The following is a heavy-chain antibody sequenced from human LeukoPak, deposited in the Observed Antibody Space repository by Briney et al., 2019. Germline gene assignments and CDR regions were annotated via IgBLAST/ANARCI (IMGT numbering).Heavy chain of an antibody. J-gene: IGHJ4*02. CDR1: GFTFSSYA. CDR2: IRYDGSNK. Sequence: GGSLRLSCAASGFTFSSYAMHWVRQAPGEGLEWVAFIRYDGSNKYYADSVKGRFTISRDNSKNTLYLHMNSLRAEDTAVYYCARRGGPLDYWGQGTLVTVSS. D-gene: IGHD3-16*01. V-gene: IGHV3-30*02. CDR3: ARRGGPLDY.